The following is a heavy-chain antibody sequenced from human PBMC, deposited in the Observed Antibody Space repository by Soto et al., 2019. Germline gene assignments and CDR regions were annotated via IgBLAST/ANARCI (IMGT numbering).Heavy chain of an antibody. CDR2: IWDDGSRE. J-gene: IGHJ4*02. CDR1: GFTLGSYG. V-gene: IGHV3-33*01. CDR3: TRFDGNSAFDY. D-gene: IGHD1-1*01. Sequence: QVQLVESGGGVVQPGGSLRLSCAASGFTLGSYGMHWVRQAPGKGLEWAAVIWDDGSREYYVDSVKGRFIISRDNSKNTVYLQMNSLRPEDTAVYYCTRFDGNSAFDYWGQGTLVTVSS.